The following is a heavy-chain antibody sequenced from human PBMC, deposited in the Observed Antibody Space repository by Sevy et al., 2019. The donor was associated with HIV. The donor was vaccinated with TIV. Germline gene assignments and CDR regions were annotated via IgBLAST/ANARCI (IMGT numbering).Heavy chain of an antibody. V-gene: IGHV3-23*01. CDR3: AKDALPTYYYYGMDV. D-gene: IGHD3-16*02. CDR1: GFTFSSYA. CDR2: ISGSGGST. J-gene: IGHJ6*02. Sequence: GGSLRLSCAASGFTFSSYAMSWVRQAPGKGLEWVSAISGSGGSTYYADSVKGGFTISRDKSKNTLYLQMNSLRAEDTAVYYCAKDALPTYYYYGMDVWGQGTTVTVSS.